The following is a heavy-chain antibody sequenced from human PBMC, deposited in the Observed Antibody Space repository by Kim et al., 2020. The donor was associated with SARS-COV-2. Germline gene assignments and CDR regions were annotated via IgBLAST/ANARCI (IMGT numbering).Heavy chain of an antibody. D-gene: IGHD6-6*01. CDR1: GYTFTGYY. V-gene: IGHV1-2*06. CDR2: INPNSGGT. CDR3: ARDPSSSSKYYGMDV. J-gene: IGHJ6*02. Sequence: ASVKVSCKASGYTFTGYYMHWVRQAPGQGLEWMGRINPNSGGTNYAQKFQGRVTMTRDTSISTAYMELSRLRSDDTAVYYCARDPSSSSKYYGMDVWGQGTTVTVSS.